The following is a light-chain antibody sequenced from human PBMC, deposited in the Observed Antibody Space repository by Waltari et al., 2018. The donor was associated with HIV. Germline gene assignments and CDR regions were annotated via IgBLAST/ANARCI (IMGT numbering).Light chain of an antibody. CDR1: SSNIGSNT. CDR3: AAWDDSLNGVV. V-gene: IGLV1-44*01. J-gene: IGLJ2*01. CDR2: SNN. Sequence: QSVLTQPPSASGTPGQRVTISCSGSSSNIGSNTVNWYQQLPGTAPKLLNYSNNQRPSGVADRVSGSKSGASASLASSGLQSEDEADYYCAAWDDSLNGVVFGGGTKLTVL.